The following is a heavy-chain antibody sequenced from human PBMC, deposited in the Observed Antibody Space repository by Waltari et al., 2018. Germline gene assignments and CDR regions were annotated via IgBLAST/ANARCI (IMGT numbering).Heavy chain of an antibody. V-gene: IGHV3-7*01. CDR1: GFNSSRYW. CDR2: IKQDGSKE. CDR3: ARDWEGDSPNFDY. D-gene: IGHD1-26*01. Sequence: EVQLVASVGGLVQPGGSLRLSCVAPGFNSSRYWMSWVRQAPGKGLEWVADIKQDGSKEYYMESGRGRFTISRDNGKKSVYLQMNRLRVEDTAVYYCARDWEGDSPNFDYWGQGTQVTVSS. J-gene: IGHJ4*02.